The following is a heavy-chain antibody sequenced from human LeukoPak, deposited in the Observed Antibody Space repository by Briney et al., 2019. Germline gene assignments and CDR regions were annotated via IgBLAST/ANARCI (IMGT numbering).Heavy chain of an antibody. D-gene: IGHD2-2*01. J-gene: IGHJ6*04. V-gene: IGHV1-24*01. Sequence: GASVKVSCKVSGYTLTELSMHWVRQAPGKGLEWMGGFDPEDGETIYAQKFQGRVTMTEDTSTDTAYMELSSLRSEDWAVYYCATDRRYCSSTSCPRWDVWGKGTTVTVSS. CDR1: GYTLTELS. CDR3: ATDRRYCSSTSCPRWDV. CDR2: FDPEDGET.